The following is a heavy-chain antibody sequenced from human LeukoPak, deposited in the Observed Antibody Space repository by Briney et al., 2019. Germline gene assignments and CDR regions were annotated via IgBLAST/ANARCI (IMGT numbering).Heavy chain of an antibody. CDR3: ARDPVRGVIDYFDY. CDR1: GFTFSNYA. CDR2: ISYDGSKK. J-gene: IGHJ4*02. V-gene: IGHV3-30-3*01. Sequence: PGRSLRLSCAASGFTFSNYAIHWARQAPGKGLEWVAVISYDGSKKYYADSVKGRFTISRDNSENTLYLQMNTLRAEDTAVYYCARDPVRGVIDYFDYWGQGSLVTVSS. D-gene: IGHD3-10*01.